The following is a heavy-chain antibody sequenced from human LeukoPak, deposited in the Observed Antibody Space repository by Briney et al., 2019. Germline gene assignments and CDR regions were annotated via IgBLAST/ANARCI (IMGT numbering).Heavy chain of an antibody. CDR2: MNPNSGNT. CDR1: GYTFTGYY. J-gene: IGHJ3*02. D-gene: IGHD2-15*01. Sequence: ASVKVSCKASGYTFTGYYMHWVRQAPGQGLEWMGWMNPNSGNTGYAQKFQGRVTITRNTSISTAYMELSSLGSEDTAVYYCAAVLLSDAFDIWGQGTMVTVSS. V-gene: IGHV1-8*03. CDR3: AAVLLSDAFDI.